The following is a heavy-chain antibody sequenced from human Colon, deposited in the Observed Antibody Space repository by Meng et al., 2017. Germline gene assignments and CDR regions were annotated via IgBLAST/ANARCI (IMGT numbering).Heavy chain of an antibody. D-gene: IGHD3-10*01. V-gene: IGHV4-4*02. CDR3: ARRNTRNSGGGNNY. CDR2: INQSGTT. CDR1: GASISSTYW. J-gene: IGHJ4*02. Sequence: LPESGHGLVNRSGPPCLTCALFGASISSTYWWRWVRQPPGKGLEWIGEINQSGTTSYVPSLKSRITISVDKSNNLLSLKLNSVTAADTAMYYCARRNTRNSGGGNNYWGQGTLVTVSS.